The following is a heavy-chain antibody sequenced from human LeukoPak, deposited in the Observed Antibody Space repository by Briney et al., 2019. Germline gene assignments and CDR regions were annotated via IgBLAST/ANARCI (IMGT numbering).Heavy chain of an antibody. V-gene: IGHV1-69*05. J-gene: IGHJ3*02. CDR2: ISPIFGTA. CDR3: AREVPVAFDI. CDR1: GVTFSSYA. Sequence: SVKVSCKASGVTFSSYAISWGRQAPGQGPEWKGGISPIFGTANCAQKFQGRVTITTDESTSTAYMELSSLRSEDTAVYYCAREVPVAFDIWGQGTMVTVSS.